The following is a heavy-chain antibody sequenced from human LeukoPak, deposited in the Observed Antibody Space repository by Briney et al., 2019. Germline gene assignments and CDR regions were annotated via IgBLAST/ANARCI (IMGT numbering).Heavy chain of an antibody. CDR1: GYIFHNYG. CDR3: ARRVGVLWELPELDY. J-gene: IGHJ4*02. V-gene: IGHV1-18*01. Sequence: ASVKVSCKASGYIFHNYGLTWARQAPGQGLEWVGWITVNSGETDYAQKFQDRVTLTTDIFTSTAYLELQSLRSDDTAVYYCARRVGVLWELPELDYWGQGTLVTVSS. CDR2: ITVNSGET. D-gene: IGHD1-26*01.